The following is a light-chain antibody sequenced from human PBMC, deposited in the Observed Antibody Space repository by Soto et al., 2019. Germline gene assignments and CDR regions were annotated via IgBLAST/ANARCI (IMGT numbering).Light chain of an antibody. CDR2: GNS. CDR3: AVWDARLSGYV. CDR1: ISNIGRNY. J-gene: IGLJ1*01. Sequence: TQPPSLSETPGQRVTISCSGAISNIGRNYVCWYHQLPGTAPKLLIYGNSQRPSGVPERFSGSKSGTSASLTISGLRSEDEAEYYCAVWDARLSGYVFGSGTKVTV. V-gene: IGLV1-47*02.